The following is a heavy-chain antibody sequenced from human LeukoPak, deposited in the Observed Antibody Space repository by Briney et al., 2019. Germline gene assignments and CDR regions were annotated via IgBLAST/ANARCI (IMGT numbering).Heavy chain of an antibody. Sequence: SETLSLTCTVSGGSISSSSYYWGWIRQPPGKGLEWIGSIYYSGSTYYNPSLKSRVTISVDTSKNQFSLKLSSVTAADTAVYHCARQGVIAAAGPNYWGQGTLVTVSS. CDR3: ARQGVIAAAGPNY. V-gene: IGHV4-39*01. D-gene: IGHD6-13*01. CDR2: IYYSGST. CDR1: GGSISSSSYY. J-gene: IGHJ4*02.